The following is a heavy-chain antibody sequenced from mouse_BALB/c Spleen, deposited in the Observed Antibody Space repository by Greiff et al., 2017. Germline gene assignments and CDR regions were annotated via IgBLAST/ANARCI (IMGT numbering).Heavy chain of an antibody. Sequence: VQLQQSGAELVKPGASIKLSCTASGFNIKDTYMHWVKQRPEQGLEWIGRIDPANGNTKYDPKFQGKATITADTSSNTAYLQLSSLTSEDTAVYYCAPLGLGAMDYWGQGTSVTVSS. CDR2: IDPANGNT. CDR1: GFNIKDTY. D-gene: IGHD4-1*01. V-gene: IGHV14-3*02. CDR3: APLGLGAMDY. J-gene: IGHJ4*01.